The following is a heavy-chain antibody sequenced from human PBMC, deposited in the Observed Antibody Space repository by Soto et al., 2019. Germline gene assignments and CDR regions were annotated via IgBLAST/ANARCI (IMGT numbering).Heavy chain of an antibody. CDR1: GGSISSGGYY. V-gene: IGHV4-31*03. CDR3: ARGSFSSSSSWFDP. J-gene: IGHJ5*02. Sequence: TSETLSLTFTVSGGSISSGGYYWSWIRQHPGKGLEWIGYIYYGGRTYYNPSLHSRVSIAVDTTENQFSLKLTSVTAADTSVYYCARGSFSSSSSWFDPWGRGTLVTVSS. D-gene: IGHD6-6*01. CDR2: IYYGGRT.